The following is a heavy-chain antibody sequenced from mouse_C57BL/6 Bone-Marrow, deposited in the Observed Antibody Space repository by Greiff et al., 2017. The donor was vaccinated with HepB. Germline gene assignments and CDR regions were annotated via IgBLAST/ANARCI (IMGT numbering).Heavy chain of an antibody. Sequence: EVQLVESGGGLVKPGGSLKLSCAASGFTFSDYGMHWVRQAPEKGLEWVAYISSGSSTIYYADTVKGRFTISRDNAKNTLFLQMTSQRAEDTAMYYFARRGGDYFDYWGQGTTLTVSS. CDR1: GFTFSDYG. CDR2: ISSGSSTI. J-gene: IGHJ2*01. CDR3: ARRGGDYFDY. V-gene: IGHV5-17*01.